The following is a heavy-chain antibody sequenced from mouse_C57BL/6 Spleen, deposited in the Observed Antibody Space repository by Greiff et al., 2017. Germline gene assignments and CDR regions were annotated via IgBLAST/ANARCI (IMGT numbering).Heavy chain of an antibody. J-gene: IGHJ2*01. CDR2: IHPNSGST. CDR1: GYTFTSYW. CDR3: ARSDYYRNYVVDY. D-gene: IGHD2-5*01. V-gene: IGHV1-64*01. Sequence: QVQLQQPGAELVKPGASVKLSCKASGYTFTSYWMHWVKQRPGQGLEWIGMIHPNSGSTNYNEKFKSKATLTVDKSSSTAYMQLSSLTSEDSAVYYCARSDYYRNYVVDYWGQGTTLSVSS.